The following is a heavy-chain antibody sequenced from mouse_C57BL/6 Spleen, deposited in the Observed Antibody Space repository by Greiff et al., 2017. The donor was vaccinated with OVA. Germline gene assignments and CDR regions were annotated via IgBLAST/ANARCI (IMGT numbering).Heavy chain of an antibody. CDR1: GYSITSGYY. J-gene: IGHJ2*01. D-gene: IGHD1-3*01. CDR3: ARGLYSSYYFDY. Sequence: ESGPGLVKPSQSLSLTCSVTGYSITSGYYWNWIRQFPGNKLEWMGYISYDGSNNYNPSLKNRISIARDTSKNQFFLKLNSVTTEDTATYYCARGLYSSYYFDYWGQGTTLTVSS. V-gene: IGHV3-6*01. CDR2: ISYDGSN.